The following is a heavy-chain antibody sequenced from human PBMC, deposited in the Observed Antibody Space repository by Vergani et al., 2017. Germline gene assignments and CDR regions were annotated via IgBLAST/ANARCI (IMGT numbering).Heavy chain of an antibody. D-gene: IGHD3-10*01. CDR2: IYYSGST. Sequence: QVQLQESGPGLVKPSQTLSLTCTVSGGSISSGGYYWSWIRQHPGKGLEWIGYIYYSGSTYYNPSLKSRVTISVDTSKNQFSLKLSSVTAADTAVYYCARGRRYYGSGSYYLLEYWGQGTLVTVSS. CDR1: GGSISSGGYY. V-gene: IGHV4-31*03. J-gene: IGHJ4*02. CDR3: ARGRRYYGSGSYYLLEY.